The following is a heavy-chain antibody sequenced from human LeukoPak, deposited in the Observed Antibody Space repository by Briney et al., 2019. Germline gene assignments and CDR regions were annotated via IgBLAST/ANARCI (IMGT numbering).Heavy chain of an antibody. J-gene: IGHJ4*02. Sequence: PGGSLRLSCAASGFNFTNAWMSWVRQAPGKGLEWVGRIKTKADGGTADCAAPVKDRFTISRDDSRNMLFLQMNSLKTEDTAVYYCTTLARGWWGQGTLVTVSS. CDR1: GFNFTNAW. CDR2: IKTKADGGTA. D-gene: IGHD5-12*01. CDR3: TTLARGW. V-gene: IGHV3-15*01.